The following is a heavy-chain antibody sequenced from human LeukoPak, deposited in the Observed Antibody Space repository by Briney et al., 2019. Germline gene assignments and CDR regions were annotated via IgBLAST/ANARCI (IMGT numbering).Heavy chain of an antibody. J-gene: IGHJ4*02. Sequence: GESLKISCQGSGYSLTNYWIGWVRQTPGKGLEWMGIFYPRYYYTRQRPSFHGQVNLSADKHIRTPYLPWSRLKAPPSAMFYCPSYTPAIGYCTSTSCYAFDYWGQGTLVTASA. V-gene: IGHV5-51*01. CDR1: GYSLTNYW. CDR3: PSYTPAIGYCTSTSCYAFDY. D-gene: IGHD2-2*01. CDR2: FYPRYYYT.